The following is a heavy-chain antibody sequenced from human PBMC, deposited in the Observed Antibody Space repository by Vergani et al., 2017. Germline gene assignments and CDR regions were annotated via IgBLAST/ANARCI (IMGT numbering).Heavy chain of an antibody. D-gene: IGHD3-22*01. CDR2: MFYSGTT. CDR3: ARGKYNSGEYNYYYGLDV. Sequence: QLLLQDSGPGQVKPSENLSLTCGVSDGSINSRSYYWAWIRQPPGKGLEWIGMMFYSGTTYYNPSLKSRVTIFLDTSKSQFSLKVTSVTAADTAVYFCARGKYNSGEYNYYYGLDVWGQGSTATVCS. J-gene: IGHJ6*02. CDR1: DGSINSRSYY. V-gene: IGHV4-39*01.